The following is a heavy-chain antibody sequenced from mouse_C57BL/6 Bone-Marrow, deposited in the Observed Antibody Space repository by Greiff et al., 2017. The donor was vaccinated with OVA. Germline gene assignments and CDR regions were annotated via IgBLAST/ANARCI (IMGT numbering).Heavy chain of an antibody. CDR2: IRRKSSNYAT. Sequence: EVQVVESGGGLVQPKGSLKLSCAASGFTFNTYAMHWVRQAPGKGLEWVARIRRKSSNYATYYADSVKDRFTISRDDSQSMLYLQMSNLKTEDTAMYYCVRHGSSPYYAMDYWGQGTSVTVSS. CDR3: VRHGSSPYYAMDY. V-gene: IGHV10-3*01. J-gene: IGHJ4*01. CDR1: GFTFNTYA. D-gene: IGHD1-1*01.